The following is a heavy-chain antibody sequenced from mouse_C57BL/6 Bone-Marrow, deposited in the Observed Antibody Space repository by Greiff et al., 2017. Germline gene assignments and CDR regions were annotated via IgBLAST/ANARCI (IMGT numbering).Heavy chain of an antibody. CDR2: ITHSGET. Sequence: VKLQESGPGLVKPSQSLFLTCSITGFPITSGYYWIWIRQSPGNPLEWMGYITHSGETFYNPSLQSPISITRETSKNQFFLQLNSVTTEDTAMYYCAGDRWQRGYFDVWGTGTTVTVSS. CDR1: GFPITSGYY. V-gene: IGHV12-3*01. CDR3: AGDRWQRGYFDV. J-gene: IGHJ1*03.